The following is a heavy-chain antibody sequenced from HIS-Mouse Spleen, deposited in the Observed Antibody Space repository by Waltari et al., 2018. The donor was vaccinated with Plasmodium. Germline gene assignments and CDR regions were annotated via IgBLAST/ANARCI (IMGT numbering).Heavy chain of an antibody. D-gene: IGHD6-13*01. CDR3: ASSWYWYFDL. Sequence: EVQLLESGGGLVQPGGSLRLTRAASGFTFSSHWMSWVRRAPGKGLEWVANIKQDGSDKYYVDSVKGRFTISRDNAKNSLYLQMNSLRAEDTAVYYCASSWYWYFDLWGRGTLVTVSS. J-gene: IGHJ2*01. CDR1: GFTFSSHW. CDR2: IKQDGSDK. V-gene: IGHV3-7*01.